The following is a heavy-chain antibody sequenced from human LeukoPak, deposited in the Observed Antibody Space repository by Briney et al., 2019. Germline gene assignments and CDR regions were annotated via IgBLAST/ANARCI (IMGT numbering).Heavy chain of an antibody. CDR3: ARESFAARWD. D-gene: IGHD6-6*01. V-gene: IGHV3-7*01. CDR1: GFTFSRYW. J-gene: IGHJ4*02. CDR2: IKQDGSEK. Sequence: GGSLRLSCAASGFTFSRYWMSWVRRAPGKGLEWVANIKQDGSEKYYVDSVKGRFTISRDNAKTSLSLQMNSLRAEDTAVYYCARESFAARWDWGQGTLVTVSS.